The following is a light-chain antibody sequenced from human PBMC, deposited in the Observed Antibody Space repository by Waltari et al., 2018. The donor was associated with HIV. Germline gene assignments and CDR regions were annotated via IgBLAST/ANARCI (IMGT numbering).Light chain of an antibody. J-gene: IGLJ2*01. CDR3: NSRDSSGNHPVV. CDR1: SLRSYY. V-gene: IGLV3-19*01. CDR2: GKN. Sequence: SSELTQDPAVSVALGQTVRITCQGDSLRSYYASWYQQKPGQAPVLVIYGKNNRPSGIPDRFSGSSSGNTASLTITGAQAEDEADYYCNSRDSSGNHPVVFGGGTNLTVL.